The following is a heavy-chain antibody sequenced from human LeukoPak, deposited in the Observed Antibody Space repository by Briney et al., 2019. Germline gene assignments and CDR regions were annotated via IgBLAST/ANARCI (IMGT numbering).Heavy chain of an antibody. CDR2: INPDGSNT. D-gene: IGHD3-10*01. V-gene: IGHV3-74*01. CDR1: GFTFSNYW. Sequence: PGGSLRLSCTVSGFTFSNYWMHWVRQGPGNRLVWVSRINPDGSNTAYADSVKGRFTVSRDNAKNTVYLQMNSLRGDDTAVYYCVRDSATVNYWGQGTLVTVPS. J-gene: IGHJ4*02. CDR3: VRDSATVNY.